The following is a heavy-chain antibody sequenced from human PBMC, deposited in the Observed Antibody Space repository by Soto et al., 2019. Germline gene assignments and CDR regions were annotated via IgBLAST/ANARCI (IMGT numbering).Heavy chain of an antibody. CDR1: GFTFSEYY. Sequence: QVQLVESGGGLVKPGGSLRLSCAASGFTFSEYYMSWIRQLPGKGLEWLSYISSSGNTIYYADSVKGRFTISRDTATNSLYLQMSSLRAEDTAVYYCGLKEGLFDSGIYFGLAYWGQGTLVTVSS. D-gene: IGHD3-10*01. V-gene: IGHV3-11*01. CDR3: GLKEGLFDSGIYFGLAY. J-gene: IGHJ4*02. CDR2: ISSSGNTI.